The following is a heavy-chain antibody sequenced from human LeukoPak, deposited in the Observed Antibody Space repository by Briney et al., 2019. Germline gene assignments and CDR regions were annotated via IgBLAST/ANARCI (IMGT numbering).Heavy chain of an antibody. CDR1: GYSFTSYW. J-gene: IGHJ2*01. D-gene: IGHD3-16*01. CDR2: IYPGDSDT. Sequence: GESLKISCKGSGYSFTSYWIGWVRQMPGKGLEWVGIIYPGDSDTRYSPSFQGQVTMSADKSSSTAYLQWSSLKASDTGIYYCARRGGYWYFDVWGRGTLVTVSS. V-gene: IGHV5-51*01. CDR3: ARRGGYWYFDV.